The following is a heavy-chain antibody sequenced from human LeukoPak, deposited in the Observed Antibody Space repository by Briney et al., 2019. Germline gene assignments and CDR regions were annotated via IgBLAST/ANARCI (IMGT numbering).Heavy chain of an antibody. Sequence: PSETLSLTCTVSGGSISSGDYYWSWIRQPPGKGLEWIGYIYYSGSTYYNPSLKSRVTISVDTSKNQFSLKLSSVTAADTAVYYCARADYLYYYYYCMDVWGKGTTVTVSS. CDR1: GGSISSGDYY. J-gene: IGHJ6*04. CDR2: IYYSGST. V-gene: IGHV4-30-4*01. CDR3: ARADYLYYYYYCMDV. D-gene: IGHD4-11*01.